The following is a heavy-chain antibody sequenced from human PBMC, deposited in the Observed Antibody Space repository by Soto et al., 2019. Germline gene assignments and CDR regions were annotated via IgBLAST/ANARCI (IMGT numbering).Heavy chain of an antibody. CDR1: GYTFTGYY. CDR2: INSNTGDT. D-gene: IGHD3-10*01. J-gene: IGHJ1*01. CDR3: ARTLRGAEYLQF. Sequence: QVQLVQSGAEVKKPGASVTVSCKASGYTFTGYYIYWVRQAPGQGLEWMGRINSNTGDTRYAQRFQGKVTRTSDTSINTAYMERRRLKSNDTAVCYCARTLRGAEYLQFWGQGTLVTVSS. V-gene: IGHV1-2*06.